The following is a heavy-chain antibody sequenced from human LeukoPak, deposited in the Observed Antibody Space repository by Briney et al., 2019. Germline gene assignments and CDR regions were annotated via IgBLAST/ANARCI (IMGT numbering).Heavy chain of an antibody. CDR1: GGTFSSYA. V-gene: IGHV1-69*04. D-gene: IGHD6-19*01. J-gene: IGHJ4*02. Sequence: SVKVSRKASGGTFSSYAISWVRQAPGQGLEWMGRIIPILGIANYAQKFQGRVTITADKSTSTAYMELSSLRSEDTAVYYCARAKAVAGTGGDYWGQGTLVTVSS. CDR3: ARAKAVAGTGGDY. CDR2: IIPILGIA.